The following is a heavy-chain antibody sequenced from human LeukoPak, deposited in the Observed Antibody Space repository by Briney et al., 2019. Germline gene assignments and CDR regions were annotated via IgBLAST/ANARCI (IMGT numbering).Heavy chain of an antibody. CDR3: ATELEVGANNPWVPFYY. V-gene: IGHV1-24*01. CDR1: GYTPTELS. Sequence: ASVKVSCKISGYTPTELSMHWVRQAPGKGLEGMGGFDPEDGETIYTQKFQGRVTMTEDTSTDTAYMELSSLRSEDTAVYYCATELEVGANNPWVPFYYWGQGTLVTVSS. D-gene: IGHD1-26*01. J-gene: IGHJ4*02. CDR2: FDPEDGET.